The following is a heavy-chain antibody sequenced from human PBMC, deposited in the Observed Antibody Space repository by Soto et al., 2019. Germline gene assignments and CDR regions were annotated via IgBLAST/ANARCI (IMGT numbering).Heavy chain of an antibody. D-gene: IGHD3-3*01. CDR2: INPNSGST. V-gene: IGHV1-2*02. CDR3: AKDHDFWSGYYKGGMDV. Sequence: ASVKVSCKASGYTFTGYYMHWVRQAPGQGLEWMGWINPNSGSTYYADSVKGRFTISRDNSKNTLYLQMNSLRAEDTAVYYCAKDHDFWSGYYKGGMDVWGQGTTVTVSS. CDR1: GYTFTGYY. J-gene: IGHJ6*02.